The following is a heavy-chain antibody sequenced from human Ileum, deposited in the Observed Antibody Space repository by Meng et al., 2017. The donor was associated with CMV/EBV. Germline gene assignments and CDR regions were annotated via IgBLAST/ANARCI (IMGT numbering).Heavy chain of an antibody. Sequence: DVQLLESGGGLVQPGESLSLSCTASGFTFSSYAMSWVRQAPGKGLEWVSSISATGDGAYYADSVKGRFTISRDNSKNTLSLQLNNLRAEDTAVYYCAKGATAFDYWGQGTLVTVSS. CDR3: AKGATAFDY. CDR2: ISATGDGA. CDR1: GFTFSSYA. V-gene: IGHV3-23*01. J-gene: IGHJ4*02.